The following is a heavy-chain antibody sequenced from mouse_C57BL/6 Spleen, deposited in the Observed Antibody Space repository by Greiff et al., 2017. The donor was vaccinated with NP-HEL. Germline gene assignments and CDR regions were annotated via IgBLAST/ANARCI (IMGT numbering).Heavy chain of an antibody. Sequence: QVQLQQSGAELVMPGASVKLSCKASGYTFTSYWMHWVKQRPGQGLEWIGEIDPSDSYTNYTQKFKGKSTLTVDKSSSTAYLQLSSLTSEDSAVYYCARVTTVVARFYAMEYWGQGTSVTVSS. D-gene: IGHD1-1*01. V-gene: IGHV1-69*01. CDR3: ARVTTVVARFYAMEY. CDR1: GYTFTSYW. CDR2: IDPSDSYT. J-gene: IGHJ4*01.